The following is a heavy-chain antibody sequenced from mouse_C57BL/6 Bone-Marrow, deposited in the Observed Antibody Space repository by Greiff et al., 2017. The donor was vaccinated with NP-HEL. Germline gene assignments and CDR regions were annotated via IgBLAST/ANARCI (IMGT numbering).Heavy chain of an antibody. CDR3: VRQRGYSNYWYFEV. V-gene: IGHV10-1*01. CDR1: GFSFNTYA. J-gene: IGHJ1*03. D-gene: IGHD2-5*01. Sequence: EVQLQESGGGLVQPKGSLKLSCAASGFSFNTYAMNWVRQAPGKGLEWVARIRSKSNNYATYYADSVKDRFTISRDDSESMLYLQMNNLKTEDTAMYSCVRQRGYSNYWYFEVWGTGTTVTVSS. CDR2: IRSKSNNYAT.